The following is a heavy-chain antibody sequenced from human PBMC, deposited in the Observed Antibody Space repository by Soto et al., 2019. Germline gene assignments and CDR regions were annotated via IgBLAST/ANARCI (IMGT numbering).Heavy chain of an antibody. D-gene: IGHD4-17*01. CDR3: ARMFLSYGAYFDY. CDR2: IYYRGST. Sequence: QVQLQESGPGLVKPSETLSLTCTVSGGSISSYYWSWIRQPPGKGLEWIGYIYYRGSTYYNPSLRSRVVMSVDTSKNQFSLKLSSVTAAETAVYYCARMFLSYGAYFDYWGQGTLLTVSS. J-gene: IGHJ4*02. CDR1: GGSISSYY. V-gene: IGHV4-59*01.